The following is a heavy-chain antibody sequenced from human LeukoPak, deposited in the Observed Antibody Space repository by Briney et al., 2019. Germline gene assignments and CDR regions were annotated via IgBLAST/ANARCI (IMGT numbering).Heavy chain of an antibody. Sequence: ASVKVSCKASGYTFTGYYMHWVRQAPGQGLEWMGWINPNSGGTNYAQKFQGRVTMTRDTSISAAYMELSRLRSDDTAVYYCARDGVITFGGVIVTNWFDPWGQGTLVTVSS. CDR1: GYTFTGYY. CDR2: INPNSGGT. V-gene: IGHV1-2*02. CDR3: ARDGVITFGGVIVTNWFDP. D-gene: IGHD3-16*02. J-gene: IGHJ5*02.